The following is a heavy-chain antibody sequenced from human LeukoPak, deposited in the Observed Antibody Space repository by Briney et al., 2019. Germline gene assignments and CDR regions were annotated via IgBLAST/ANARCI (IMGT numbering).Heavy chain of an antibody. CDR1: IDSFTNYY. CDR2: VNDSGGT. CDR3: ARGQGATVPPVGKNWFDP. J-gene: IGHJ5*02. V-gene: IGHV4-34*01. D-gene: IGHD1-26*01. Sequence: RTSETLSLTCAVYIDSFTNYYWNWIRQTPGKGLEWIGEVNDSGGTNINPSLRSRVILSVDTSKNQFSLKLISVTAADTAVYYCARGQGATVPPVGKNWFDPWGQGTRVIVSS.